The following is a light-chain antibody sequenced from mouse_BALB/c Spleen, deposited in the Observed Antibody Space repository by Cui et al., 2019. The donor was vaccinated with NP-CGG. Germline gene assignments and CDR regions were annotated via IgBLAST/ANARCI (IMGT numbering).Light chain of an antibody. V-gene: IGLV1*01. Sequence: QAVATHASALTTSPGETVTLTCRSSTGAVTTSNYANWVQEKPDHLFTGLIGGTNNRAPGVPARFSGSLIGDKAALTITGAQTEDEAIYFCALWYSNHWVFGGGTKLTVL. CDR1: TGAVTTSNY. J-gene: IGLJ1*01. CDR2: GTN. CDR3: ALWYSNHWV.